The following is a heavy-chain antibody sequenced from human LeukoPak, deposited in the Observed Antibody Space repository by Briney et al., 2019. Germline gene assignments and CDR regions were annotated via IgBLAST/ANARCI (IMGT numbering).Heavy chain of an antibody. CDR1: GMSFSSYE. CDR2: ISSGGTTI. Sequence: PGGSLRLSCAASGMSFSSYEMNWVRQAPGKGLEWVSYISSGGTTIYYAASVKGRFTISRDNAKNSLYLQMNNLRAEDTAVYYCASARLYSSSWYCYFDYWGRGTLVTVSS. D-gene: IGHD6-13*01. V-gene: IGHV3-48*03. J-gene: IGHJ4*02. CDR3: ASARLYSSSWYCYFDY.